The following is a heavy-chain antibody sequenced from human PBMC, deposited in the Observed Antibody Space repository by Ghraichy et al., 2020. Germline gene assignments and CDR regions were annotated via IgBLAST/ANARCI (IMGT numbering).Heavy chain of an antibody. CDR1: GFTFSSYW. V-gene: IGHV3-74*01. J-gene: IGHJ4*02. Sequence: GGSLRLSCAASGFTFSSYWMHWVRQAPGKGLVWVSRINSDGSSTSYADSVKGQFTISRDNAKNTLYLQMNSLRAEDTAVYYCARNLGSSSGGYWGQGTLVTVSS. CDR2: INSDGSST. CDR3: ARNLGSSSGGY. D-gene: IGHD6-6*01.